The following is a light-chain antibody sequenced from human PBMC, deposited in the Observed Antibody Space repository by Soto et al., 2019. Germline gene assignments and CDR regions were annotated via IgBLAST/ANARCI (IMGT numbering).Light chain of an antibody. J-gene: IGLJ1*01. CDR2: EVT. CDR3: CSYTSSRTYV. V-gene: IGLV2-14*01. Sequence: LTQPASVSGSPGQSITISCTGTSSDVGAYIYVSWYQHHPGKAPKVMIYEVTNRPSGVSDRFSGSKSGNTASLAISGLQAEDETDYYCCSYTSSRTYVFGTGTKVTVL. CDR1: SSDVGAYIY.